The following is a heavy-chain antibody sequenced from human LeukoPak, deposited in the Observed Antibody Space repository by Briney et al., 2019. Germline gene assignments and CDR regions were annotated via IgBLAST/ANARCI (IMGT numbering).Heavy chain of an antibody. J-gene: IGHJ5*02. D-gene: IGHD6-13*01. CDR2: INHSGST. CDR1: GGSFSGYY. CDR3: ARRTRIAAAGRPFDP. V-gene: IGHV4-34*01. Sequence: KPSETLSLTCAVYGGSFSGYYWSWIRQPPGKGLEWIGEINHSGSTNYNPSLKSRVTISVDTSKNQFSLKLSSVTAADTAVYYCARRTRIAAAGRPFDPWGQGTLVTVSS.